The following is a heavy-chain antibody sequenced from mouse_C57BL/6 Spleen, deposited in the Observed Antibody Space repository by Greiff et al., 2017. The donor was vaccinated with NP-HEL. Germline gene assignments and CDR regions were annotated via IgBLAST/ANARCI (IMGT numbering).Heavy chain of an antibody. CDR2: IDPSDSET. CDR1: GYTFTSYW. J-gene: IGHJ4*01. Sequence: VQLQQPGAELVRPGSSVKLSCKASGYTFTSYWMHWVKQRPIQGLEWIGNIDPSDSETHYNQKFKDKATLTVDKSSSTAYMQLSSLTSEDSAVYYCARSNYSIYYAMDYWGQGTSVTVSS. V-gene: IGHV1-52*01. CDR3: ARSNYSIYYAMDY. D-gene: IGHD2-5*01.